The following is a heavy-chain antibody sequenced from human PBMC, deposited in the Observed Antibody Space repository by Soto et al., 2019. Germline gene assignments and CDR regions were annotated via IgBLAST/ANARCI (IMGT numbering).Heavy chain of an antibody. J-gene: IGHJ6*02. Sequence: GASVKVSSKASGGTFSSYAISWVRQAPGQGLEWMGGIIPIFGTANYAQKFQGRVTITADESTSTAYMELSSLRSEDTAVYYCASYSSSWTRAGYYYYGMDVWGQGTTVTVSS. V-gene: IGHV1-69*13. CDR1: GGTFSSYA. CDR2: IIPIFGTA. CDR3: ASYSSSWTRAGYYYYGMDV. D-gene: IGHD6-13*01.